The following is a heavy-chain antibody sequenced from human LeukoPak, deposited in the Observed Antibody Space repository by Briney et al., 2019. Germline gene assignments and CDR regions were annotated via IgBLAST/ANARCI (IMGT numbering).Heavy chain of an antibody. D-gene: IGHD3-22*01. Sequence: GGSLRLSCAASGFTFSSYGMHWVRQAPGKGLEWVSFIRYEGSDKYYADSVRGRCIISRDNSKNTLYLQMNSLRAEDRAVYYCAKDGEQITMIVVTWGQGTMVTVSS. V-gene: IGHV3-30*02. CDR3: AKDGEQITMIVVT. CDR1: GFTFSSYG. J-gene: IGHJ3*01. CDR2: IRYEGSDK.